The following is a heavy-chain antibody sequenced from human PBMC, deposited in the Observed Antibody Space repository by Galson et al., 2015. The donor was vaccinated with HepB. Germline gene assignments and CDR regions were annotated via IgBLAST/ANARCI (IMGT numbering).Heavy chain of an antibody. CDR3: ARLYYDFWSGYSNYYYGMDV. CDR1: GSTFSSYA. J-gene: IGHJ6*02. Sequence: SVKVSCKASGSTFSSYAISWVRQAPGQGLEWMGGIIPIFGTANYAQKFQGRVTITADESTSTAYMELSSLRSEDTAVYYCARLYYDFWSGYSNYYYGMDVWGQGTTVTVSS. CDR2: IIPIFGTA. V-gene: IGHV1-69*13. D-gene: IGHD3-3*01.